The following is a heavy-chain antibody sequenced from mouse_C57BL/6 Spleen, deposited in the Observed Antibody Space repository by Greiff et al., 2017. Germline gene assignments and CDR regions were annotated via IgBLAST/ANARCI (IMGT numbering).Heavy chain of an antibody. Sequence: EVQLQESGPGMVQPSQYLSLTCTVTLYSITIGSDWHWIRHFPGNKLEWMGYISYSGSTNSNPSLKSRISITHDTSKNHFFLKLNSVTTEDTATYYCARGDYDYDRFAYWGQGTLVTVSA. D-gene: IGHD2-4*01. V-gene: IGHV3-1*01. CDR2: ISYSGST. CDR3: ARGDYDYDRFAY. J-gene: IGHJ3*01. CDR1: LYSITIGSD.